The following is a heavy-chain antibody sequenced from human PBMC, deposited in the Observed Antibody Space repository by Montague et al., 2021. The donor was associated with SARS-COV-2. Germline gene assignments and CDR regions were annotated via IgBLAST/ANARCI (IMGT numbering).Heavy chain of an antibody. D-gene: IGHD6-13*01. CDR3: ARDYFSSSWYGRHYYYYYGMDG. V-gene: IGHV3-7*01. J-gene: IGHJ6*01. Sequence: KKNGSEKYYVDSVKGRFTISRDNAKNSLYLQMNSLRAEDTAVYYCARDYFSSSWYGRHYYYYYGMDGWGQGTTVTVSS. CDR2: KKNGSEK.